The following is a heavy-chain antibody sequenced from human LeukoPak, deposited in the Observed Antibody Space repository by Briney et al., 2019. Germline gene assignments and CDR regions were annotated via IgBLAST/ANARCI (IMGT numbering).Heavy chain of an antibody. CDR1: GFTFSSYG. D-gene: IGHD2/OR15-2a*01. Sequence: PGRSLRLSCAASGFTFSSYGMHWVRQAPGKGLEWVAVISHDGSNKYYADSVKGRFTISRDNSKNTLYLQMNSLRAEDTAVYYCARVRSSRFLYYFDYWGQGTLVTVSS. CDR3: ARVRSSRFLYYFDY. CDR2: ISHDGSNK. J-gene: IGHJ4*02. V-gene: IGHV3-30*03.